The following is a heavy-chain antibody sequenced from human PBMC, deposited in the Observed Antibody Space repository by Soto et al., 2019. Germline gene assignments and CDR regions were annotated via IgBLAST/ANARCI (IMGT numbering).Heavy chain of an antibody. CDR2: LYNGGAT. V-gene: IGHV3-53*04. CDR1: GFIVSSNY. Sequence: EVRLMESGGGLVQPGGSLRLSCAASGFIVSSNYMTWVRQAPGKGLEWVSLLYNGGATHYAASVKGRFTISSHSSQNTMFLQMNSRRTEDTATYYCVRGRYGSEIHWGQGTKVTVSS. J-gene: IGHJ4*02. D-gene: IGHD3-10*01. CDR3: VRGRYGSEIH.